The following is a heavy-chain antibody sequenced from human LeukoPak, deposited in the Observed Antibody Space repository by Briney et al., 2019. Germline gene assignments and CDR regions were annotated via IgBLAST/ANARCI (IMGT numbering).Heavy chain of an antibody. CDR1: GCSIMVAAYS. D-gene: IGHD4-23*01. CDR3: ARGYGDNSGAFDI. CDR2: IYYSGRT. V-gene: IGHV4-30-2*01. Sequence: SETLSLTCTVSGCSIMVAAYSWSWIRQPPGKGLEWIGYIYYSGRTYYNPSLKSRVTISLDRSKNQFSLKLSSVTAADTAVYFCARGYGDNSGAFDIWGQGTLVTVSS. J-gene: IGHJ3*02.